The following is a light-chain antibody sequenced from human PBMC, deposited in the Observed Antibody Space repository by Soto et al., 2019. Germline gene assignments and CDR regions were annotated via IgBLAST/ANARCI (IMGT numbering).Light chain of an antibody. Sequence: QAVVTQPPSASGTPGQRVTISCSGGSSNIGSNSVNWYQQLPGTAPKLLIYNNYERPSRVPDRFSGSKSGASASLAISGLQSEDEADYYCAVWDDSLNGVAFGGGTKVTVL. V-gene: IGLV1-44*01. J-gene: IGLJ2*01. CDR2: NNY. CDR1: SSNIGSNS. CDR3: AVWDDSLNGVA.